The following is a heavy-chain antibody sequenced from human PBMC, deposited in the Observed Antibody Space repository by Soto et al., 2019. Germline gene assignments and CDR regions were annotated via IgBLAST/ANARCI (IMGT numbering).Heavy chain of an antibody. CDR3: AEGDDYLDGGPAYLGAFDF. D-gene: IGHD5-12*01. J-gene: IGHJ3*01. CDR1: GGTFSNFA. CDR2: IIPKFGSA. V-gene: IGHV1-69*01. Sequence: QVQLVQSGAEVKKPGSSVKVSCKASGGTFSNFAINWVRQAPGQGLEWMGGIIPKFGSANYAQKFQGRVTITADESTTTAYMELSSLRYEDTAVYYCAEGDDYLDGGPAYLGAFDFWGQGTMVTVSS.